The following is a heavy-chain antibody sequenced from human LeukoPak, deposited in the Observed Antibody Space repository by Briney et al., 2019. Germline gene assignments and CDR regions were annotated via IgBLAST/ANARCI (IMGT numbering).Heavy chain of an antibody. CDR3: ARDNGGSSSPSFDY. Sequence: TSETLSLTCTVSGGSISSSSYCWGWIRQPPGKGLEWIGSIYYSGSTNYNPSLKSRVTISVDTSRNQFSLKLSSVTAADTAVYYCARDNGGSSSPSFDYWGQGTLVTVSS. CDR2: IYYSGST. CDR1: GGSISSSSYC. J-gene: IGHJ4*02. D-gene: IGHD6-13*01. V-gene: IGHV4-39*07.